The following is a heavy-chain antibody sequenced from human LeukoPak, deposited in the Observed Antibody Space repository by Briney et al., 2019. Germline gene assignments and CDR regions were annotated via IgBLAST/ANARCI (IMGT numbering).Heavy chain of an antibody. D-gene: IGHD3-22*01. CDR2: ISGSGGST. Sequence: PGGSLRLSCAASGFTFSSYAMSWVRQAPGKGLDWVSAISGSGGSTYYADSVKGRFTISRDNSKNTLYLQMNSLRAEDTAVYYCATDDYDSSGLTQGGYFDYWGQGTLVTVSS. CDR1: GFTFSSYA. V-gene: IGHV3-23*01. J-gene: IGHJ4*02. CDR3: ATDDYDSSGLTQGGYFDY.